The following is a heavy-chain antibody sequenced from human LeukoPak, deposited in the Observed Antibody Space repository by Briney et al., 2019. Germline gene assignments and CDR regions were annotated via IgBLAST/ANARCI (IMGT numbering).Heavy chain of an antibody. CDR2: IYYSGST. Sequence: SQTLSLTCAVSGGSISSGGYSWSWIRQPPVKGLEGIGYIYYSGSTYYNPSLKSRVTTSVDTSKNQFSLKLSSVTAADTAVYYCARSLVVVAAHDAFDIWGQGTMVTVSS. CDR1: GGSISSGGYS. CDR3: ARSLVVVAAHDAFDI. D-gene: IGHD2-15*01. V-gene: IGHV4-30-4*07. J-gene: IGHJ3*02.